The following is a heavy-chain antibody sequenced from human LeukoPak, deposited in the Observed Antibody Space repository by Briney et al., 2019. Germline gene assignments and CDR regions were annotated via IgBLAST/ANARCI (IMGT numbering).Heavy chain of an antibody. CDR3: ARVWYYDFWSGYSCLDY. CDR1: GFTFSDYY. D-gene: IGHD3-3*01. Sequence: GGSLRLSCAASGFTFSDYYMSWIRQAPGKGLEWVSYISSTSSNTNYADSVKGRFTISRDNAKNSLYLQMNSLRAEDTAVYYCARVWYYDFWSGYSCLDYWGQGTLVTVSS. CDR2: ISSTSSNT. V-gene: IGHV3-11*06. J-gene: IGHJ4*02.